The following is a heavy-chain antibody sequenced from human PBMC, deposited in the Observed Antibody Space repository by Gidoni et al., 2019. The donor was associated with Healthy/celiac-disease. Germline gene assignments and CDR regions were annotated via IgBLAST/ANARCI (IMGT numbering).Heavy chain of an antibody. J-gene: IGHJ4*02. Sequence: GAVISYDGSNKYYADSVKGRFTISRDNSKNTLYLQMNSLRAEDTAVYYCAKDSQAGYYDSSGYPMEFDYWGQGTLVTVSS. CDR2: ISYDGSNK. V-gene: IGHV3-30*18. CDR3: AKDSQAGYYDSSGYPMEFDY. D-gene: IGHD3-22*01.